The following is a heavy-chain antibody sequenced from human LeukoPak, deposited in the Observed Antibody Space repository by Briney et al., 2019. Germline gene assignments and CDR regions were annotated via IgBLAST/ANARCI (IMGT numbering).Heavy chain of an antibody. CDR1: GFAFSSYA. D-gene: IGHD3-22*01. J-gene: IGHJ4*02. V-gene: IGHV3-23*01. CDR3: AKDPLITMIVVVTRLLYYFDY. CDR2: ISGSGGST. Sequence: QPGGSLRLSCAASGFAFSSYAMSWVRQAPGKGLEWVSAISGSGGSTYYADSVKGRFTISRDNSENTLYLQMNSLRAKDTAVYYCAKDPLITMIVVVTRLLYYFDYWGQGTLVTVSS.